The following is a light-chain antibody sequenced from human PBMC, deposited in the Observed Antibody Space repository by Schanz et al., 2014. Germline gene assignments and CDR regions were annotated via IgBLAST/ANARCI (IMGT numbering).Light chain of an antibody. CDR3: QSYDTRLGGVL. J-gene: IGLJ2*01. V-gene: IGLV2-11*01. CDR2: EVS. CDR1: SSDVGGYNY. Sequence: QSALTQPRSVSGSPGQSVAISCTGTSSDVGGYNYVSWYQHHPGKAPKLMIYEVSKRPSGVPDRFSGSKSGNTASLTITGLQAEDGADYYCQSYDTRLGGVLFGGGTKLTVL.